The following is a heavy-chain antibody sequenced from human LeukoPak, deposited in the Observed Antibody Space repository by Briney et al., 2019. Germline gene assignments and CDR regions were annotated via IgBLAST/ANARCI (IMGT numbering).Heavy chain of an antibody. Sequence: ASVKVSCKASGYTFTSYAMHWVRQAPGQRLEWMGWINAGNGNTKYSQKFQGRVTITRDTSASTAYMELSSLRSEDTAVYYCARDPYGDYAGAEDGWGQGTLVTVSP. J-gene: IGHJ4*02. CDR3: ARDPYGDYAGAEDG. V-gene: IGHV1-3*01. CDR1: GYTFTSYA. CDR2: INAGNGNT. D-gene: IGHD4-17*01.